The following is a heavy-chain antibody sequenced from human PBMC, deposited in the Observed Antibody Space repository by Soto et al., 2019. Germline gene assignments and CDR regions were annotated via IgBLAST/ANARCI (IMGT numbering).Heavy chain of an antibody. Sequence: GSLRLSCAASGFTFNSYTMHWVRQAPGKGLEWVAVISYDGSNKYYADSVKGRFTISRDNSKNTLYVQMNSLRVEDTAVYYCARDTQWLRRFDYWGQGTLVTVSS. D-gene: IGHD5-12*01. V-gene: IGHV3-30-3*01. CDR1: GFTFNSYT. J-gene: IGHJ4*02. CDR2: ISYDGSNK. CDR3: ARDTQWLRRFDY.